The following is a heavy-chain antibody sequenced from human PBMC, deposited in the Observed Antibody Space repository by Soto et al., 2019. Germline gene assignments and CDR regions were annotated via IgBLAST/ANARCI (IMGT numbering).Heavy chain of an antibody. CDR1: GGSFSGYY. CDR3: ARDPIHSSPTFDI. Sequence: QVQLQQWGAGLLKPSETLSLTCAVYGGSFSGYYWSWIRQPPGKGLEWIGEINHSGSTNYNPSLKSRVTISVDTSKNQFSLKLSSVTAADTAVYYCARDPIHSSPTFDIWGQGTMVTVSS. CDR2: INHSGST. D-gene: IGHD6-19*01. V-gene: IGHV4-34*01. J-gene: IGHJ3*02.